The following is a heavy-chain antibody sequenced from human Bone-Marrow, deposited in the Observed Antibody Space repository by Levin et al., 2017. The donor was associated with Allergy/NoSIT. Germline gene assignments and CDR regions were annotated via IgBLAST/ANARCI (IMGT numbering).Heavy chain of an antibody. J-gene: IGHJ4*02. Sequence: PGESLKISCAAAGFTFTNDWMNWVRQAPGKGLEWVGRIKSNPDGGTTDYAAPVKGRFSISRDDSNKMLYLQMNNLKTEDTAVYYCTRDVGSGWGVDYWGQGTLVTVS. CDR3: TRDVGSGWGVDY. V-gene: IGHV3-15*01. CDR2: IKSNPDGGTT. CDR1: GFTFTNDW. D-gene: IGHD6-19*01.